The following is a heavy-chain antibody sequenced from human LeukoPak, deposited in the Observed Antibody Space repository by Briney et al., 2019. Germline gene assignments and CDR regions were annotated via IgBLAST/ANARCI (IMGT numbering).Heavy chain of an antibody. J-gene: IGHJ5*02. D-gene: IGHD4-11*01. CDR2: INPNSGGA. V-gene: IGHV1-2*06. CDR1: GYTFTGYY. Sequence: ASVKVSCKASGYTFTGYYVHWVRQAPGQGLEWMGRINPNSGGANYAQKFQGRVTMTRDTSISTAYMELSRLRSDDTAVYYCARVPPGYSNYDWFDPWGQGTLVTVSS. CDR3: ARVPPGYSNYDWFDP.